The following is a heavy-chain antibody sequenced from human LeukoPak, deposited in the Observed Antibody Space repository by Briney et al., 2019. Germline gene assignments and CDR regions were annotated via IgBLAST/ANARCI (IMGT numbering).Heavy chain of an antibody. J-gene: IGHJ4*02. V-gene: IGHV3-7*01. Sequence: GGPLRLSCAASGFTFSSYWMSWVRQAPGKGLEWVANIKQDGSEKYYVDSVKGRFTISRDNAKNSLYLQMNSLRAEDTAVYYCARSSYYGSGSPFDYWGQGTLVTVSS. CDR1: GFTFSSYW. CDR3: ARSSYYGSGSPFDY. CDR2: IKQDGSEK. D-gene: IGHD3-10*01.